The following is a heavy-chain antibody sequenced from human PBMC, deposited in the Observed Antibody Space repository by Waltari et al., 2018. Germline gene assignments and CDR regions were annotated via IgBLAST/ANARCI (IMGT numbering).Heavy chain of an antibody. CDR1: GFTFSSHA. CDR3: ARGVLRHYGHYCDY. J-gene: IGHJ4*02. D-gene: IGHD3-9*01. Sequence: ELQLLEAGGGLVQPGGSLRLSCGASGFTFSSHAMSWVRQAPGKGLGWVSGISGSGDSVFYAESVKGRFTVSRDNSKNTLFLEMNSLRAEDTAVYFCARGVLRHYGHYCDYWGQGTVVTVSS. CDR2: ISGSGDSV. V-gene: IGHV3-23*01.